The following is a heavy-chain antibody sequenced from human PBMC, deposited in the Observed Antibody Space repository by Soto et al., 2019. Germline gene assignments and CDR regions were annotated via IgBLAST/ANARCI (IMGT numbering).Heavy chain of an antibody. Sequence: PGGSMRLSCAASGFTFSSYGMHWVRQAPGKGLEWVAVISYDGSNKYYADSVKGRFTISRDNSKNTLHLQMNSLRAEDTAVYYCAKDKVVVPAAAGGQPYYYYGMDVWGQGTTVTVSS. D-gene: IGHD2-2*01. CDR3: AKDKVVVPAAAGGQPYYYYGMDV. CDR2: ISYDGSNK. V-gene: IGHV3-30*18. CDR1: GFTFSSYG. J-gene: IGHJ6*02.